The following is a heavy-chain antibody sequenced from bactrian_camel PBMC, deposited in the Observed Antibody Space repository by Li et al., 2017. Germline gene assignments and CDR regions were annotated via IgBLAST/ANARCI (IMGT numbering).Heavy chain of an antibody. CDR1: GFTFSSYA. CDR2: INSYGGSA. V-gene: IGHV3S31*01. J-gene: IGHJ6*01. Sequence: EVQLVESGGSLVQPGGSLRLSCAASGFTFSSYAMSWVRQAPGKGLEWVSAINSYGGSAYFADSVKGRFTISKDNAKNTLYLQMNSPKTEDTAVYYCAADLTGWGTYCSGGYCPFGYWGQGTQVTV. CDR3: AADLTGWGTYCSGGYCPFGY. D-gene: IGHD2*01.